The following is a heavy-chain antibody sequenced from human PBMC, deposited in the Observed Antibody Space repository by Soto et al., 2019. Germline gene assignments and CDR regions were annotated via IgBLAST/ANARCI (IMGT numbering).Heavy chain of an antibody. V-gene: IGHV3-30*03. Sequence: QVQLVESGGGVVQPGRSLRLSCAASGFTFSSHGMHWVRQAPGKGLEWVAVISYDGSAESYADSVKVRFTISRDNSKNTLDLQMNSMRPEETAVYYCARDQLSGDYGDQFDYWGQGTLVTVSS. CDR3: ARDQLSGDYGDQFDY. CDR2: ISYDGSAE. J-gene: IGHJ4*02. CDR1: GFTFSSHG. D-gene: IGHD4-17*01.